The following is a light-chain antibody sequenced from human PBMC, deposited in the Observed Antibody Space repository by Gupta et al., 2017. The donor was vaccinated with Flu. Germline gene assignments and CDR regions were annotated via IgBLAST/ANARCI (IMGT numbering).Light chain of an antibody. CDR2: KAS. J-gene: IGKJ2*03. CDR1: QSISSW. V-gene: IGKV1-5*03. CDR3: QQYNSYPPYS. Sequence: DIQMTQSPATLPASVGDRVTITCRASQSISSWLAWYQQKPGKAPKRLIYKASNLESGVPSRFSGSGSGTEFTLTISSLQPDDFATYYCQQYNSYPPYSFGQGTKLEIK.